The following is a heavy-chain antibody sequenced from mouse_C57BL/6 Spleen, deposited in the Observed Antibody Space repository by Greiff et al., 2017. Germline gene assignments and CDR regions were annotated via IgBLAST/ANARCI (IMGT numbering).Heavy chain of an antibody. J-gene: IGHJ4*01. V-gene: IGHV1-63*01. D-gene: IGHD3-2*02. CDR3: AREGTAQAKEAMDY. CDR2: IYPGGGYT. Sequence: LVESGAELVRPGTSVKMSCKASGYTFTNYWIGWAKQRPGHGLEWIGDIYPGGGYTNYNEKFKGKATLTADKSSSTAYVQLRSRTSEDSAIDCYAREGTAQAKEAMDYWGQGTSVTVSS. CDR1: GYTFTNYW.